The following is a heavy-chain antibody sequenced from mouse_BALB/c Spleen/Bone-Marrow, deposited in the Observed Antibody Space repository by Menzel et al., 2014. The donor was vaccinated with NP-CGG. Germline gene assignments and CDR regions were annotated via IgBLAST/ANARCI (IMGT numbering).Heavy chain of an antibody. CDR1: GSTFTGYW. V-gene: IGHV1-5*01. CDR3: AGYGNYFFDY. Sequence: VQLQQSGTVLARPGASVKMSCKASGSTFTGYWMHWVKRRPGQGLEWIGATYPGNNDSRYNQKFNDKAKLTAVTSTNTAYMELSSLTYEDSAVYYCAGYGNYFFDYWGQGTTLTVSS. D-gene: IGHD2-1*01. J-gene: IGHJ2*01. CDR2: TYPGNNDS.